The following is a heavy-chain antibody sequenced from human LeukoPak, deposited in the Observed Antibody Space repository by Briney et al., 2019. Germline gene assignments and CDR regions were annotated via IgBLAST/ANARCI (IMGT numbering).Heavy chain of an antibody. CDR1: GFTFDDYA. V-gene: IGHV3-9*01. D-gene: IGHD3-10*01. J-gene: IGHJ5*02. CDR2: ISWNSGSI. Sequence: GGSLRLSCAASGFTFDDYAMHWVRQAPGKGLEWVSGISWNSGSIGYADSVKGRFTISRDNAKNSLYLQMNSLRAEDTAFYYCAKDPKADYYGSGSEDWFDPWGQGTPVTVSS. CDR3: AKDPKADYYGSGSEDWFDP.